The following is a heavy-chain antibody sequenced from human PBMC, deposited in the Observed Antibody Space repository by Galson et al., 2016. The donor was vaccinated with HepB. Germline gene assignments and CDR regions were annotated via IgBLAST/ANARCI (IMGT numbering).Heavy chain of an antibody. V-gene: IGHV5-51*03. CDR3: ARQRLSDI. Sequence: SGAEVKKPGESLQISCKGSGYSFTSYWIGWVRQMPGKGLEWIGLIYPGDSDTRYSPSFQGQVSISADKSISAAYLQWSSLKASDTAMYYCARQRLSDIWGQGTMVTVSS. CDR1: GYSFTSYW. D-gene: IGHD2-21*02. J-gene: IGHJ3*02. CDR2: IYPGDSDT.